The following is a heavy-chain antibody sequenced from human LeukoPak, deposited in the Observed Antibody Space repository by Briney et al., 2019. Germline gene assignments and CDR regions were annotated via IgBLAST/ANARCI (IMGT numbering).Heavy chain of an antibody. CDR1: GFTFISYA. CDR3: AKDHWALGGSYYYDY. D-gene: IGHD1-26*01. V-gene: IGHV3-23*01. Sequence: GGSLRLSCAASGFTFISYAMSWVRQAPGKGLEWVSAISGSGGSTYYADSVKGRFTISRDNSKNTLYLQMNSLRAEDTAVYYCAKDHWALGGSYYYDYWGQGTLVTVSS. J-gene: IGHJ4*02. CDR2: ISGSGGST.